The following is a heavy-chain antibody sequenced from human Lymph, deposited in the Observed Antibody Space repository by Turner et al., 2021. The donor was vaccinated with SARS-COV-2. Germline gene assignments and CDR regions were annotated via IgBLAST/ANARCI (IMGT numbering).Heavy chain of an antibody. CDR3: ARDVTGPLGY. Sequence: QVQLVQSGAEVKKPGSSVKVSCKASGGTFSSYAISWVRQAPGQGLEWMGGISPMLDIANHAQKFQGRVTITADKSTSTAYMELSSLRSEDTAVYYCARDVTGPLGYWGQGTLVTVSS. D-gene: IGHD1-20*01. CDR2: ISPMLDIA. J-gene: IGHJ4*02. CDR1: GGTFSSYA. V-gene: IGHV1-69*10.